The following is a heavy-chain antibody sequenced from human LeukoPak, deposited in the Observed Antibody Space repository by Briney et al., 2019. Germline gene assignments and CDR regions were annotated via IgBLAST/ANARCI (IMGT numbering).Heavy chain of an antibody. Sequence: ASVKVSCKASGYTFTGHYLHWVRQAPGQGLEWMGWINPKNAGTNFAQRFQGRVTMTRDTSISTVYMELSSLRSEDTAVYYCARAGVVPAATGAYYYYMDVWGKGTTVTVSS. CDR2: INPKNAGT. CDR3: ARAGVVPAATGAYYYYMDV. CDR1: GYTFTGHY. V-gene: IGHV1-2*02. D-gene: IGHD2-2*01. J-gene: IGHJ6*03.